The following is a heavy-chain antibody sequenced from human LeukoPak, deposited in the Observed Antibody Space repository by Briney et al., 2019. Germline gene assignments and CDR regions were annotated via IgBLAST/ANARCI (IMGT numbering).Heavy chain of an antibody. V-gene: IGHV3-48*02. Sequence: GGSLRLSCAASGFTFSSYRMNWVRQAPGKGLEWVSYISRSSSTIYYADSVKGRFTISRDNAKNSLYLQMNSLRDEDTAVYYCARDATGGLEFDYWGQGTLVTVSP. CDR1: GFTFSSYR. CDR3: ARDATGGLEFDY. CDR2: ISRSSSTI. D-gene: IGHD1-1*01. J-gene: IGHJ4*02.